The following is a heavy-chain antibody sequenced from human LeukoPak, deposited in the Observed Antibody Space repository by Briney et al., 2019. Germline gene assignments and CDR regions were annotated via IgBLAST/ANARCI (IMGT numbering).Heavy chain of an antibody. D-gene: IGHD3-10*01. CDR2: ISAYNGNT. CDR1: GYTFTSYG. CDR3: ARTRYYGPPRSHYFDY. Sequence: GASVKVSCKASGYTFTSYGISWVRQAPGQGLEWMGWISAYNGNTNYAQKLQGRVTMTTDTSTSTAYMELRSLRSDDTAVYYCARTRYYGPPRSHYFDYWGQGTLVTVSS. J-gene: IGHJ4*02. V-gene: IGHV1-18*01.